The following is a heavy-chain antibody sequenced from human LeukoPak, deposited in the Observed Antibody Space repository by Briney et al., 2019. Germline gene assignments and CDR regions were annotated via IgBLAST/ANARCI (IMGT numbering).Heavy chain of an antibody. Sequence: ASVKVSCKASGGTFSSYAISWVRQAPGQGLEWMGGIIPIFVTANYAQKFQGRVTITADESTSTAYMELSSLRSEDTAVYYCARAERITIFGVVTPGYYYYMDVWGKGTTVTVSS. D-gene: IGHD3-3*01. V-gene: IGHV1-69*13. CDR3: ARAERITIFGVVTPGYYYYMDV. CDR2: IIPIFVTA. CDR1: GGTFSSYA. J-gene: IGHJ6*03.